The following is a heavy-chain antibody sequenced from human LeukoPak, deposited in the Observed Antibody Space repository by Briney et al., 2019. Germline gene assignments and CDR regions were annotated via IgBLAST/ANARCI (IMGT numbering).Heavy chain of an antibody. Sequence: SETLSLTCAVYGGSFSGYYWSWIRQPPGKGLEWIGDINHSGSTNYNPSLESGPTISSDTTKNQFSLKLSSVTAADTAVYYCARGRNPYYYSYMDVWGKGTTVTVSS. CDR1: GGSFSGYY. D-gene: IGHD1-14*01. J-gene: IGHJ6*03. V-gene: IGHV4-34*01. CDR3: ARGRNPYYYSYMDV. CDR2: INHSGST.